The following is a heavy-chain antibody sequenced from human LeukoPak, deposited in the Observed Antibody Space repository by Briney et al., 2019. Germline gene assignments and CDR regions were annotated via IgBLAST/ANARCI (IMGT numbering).Heavy chain of an antibody. J-gene: IGHJ4*02. CDR3: AKRGVVIRVILVGFHKEAYYFDS. D-gene: IGHD3-10*01. Sequence: HSGGSLRLSCVVSGITLANYGMSWVRQAPGKGLEWVAGVSGSGGSTNYAGSVKGRFTISRDNPKNTLYLQMNSLRAEDTAVYFCAKRGVVIRVILVGFHKEAYYFDSWGQGALVTVSS. V-gene: IGHV3-23*01. CDR1: GITLANYG. CDR2: VSGSGGST.